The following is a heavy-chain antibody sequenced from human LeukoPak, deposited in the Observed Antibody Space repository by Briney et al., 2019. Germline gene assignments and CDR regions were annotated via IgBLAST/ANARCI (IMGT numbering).Heavy chain of an antibody. J-gene: IGHJ5*02. CDR3: ARIAARGLNNARGWFDP. CDR1: GYTFTGYY. V-gene: IGHV1-2*02. Sequence: GASVKVSCKASGYTFTGYYMHWVRQAPGQGLEWMGWINPNSGGTNYAQKFQGRVTMTRDTSISTAYMELSRLRSDDTAVYYCARIAARGLNNARGWFDPWGQGTLVTVSS. D-gene: IGHD6-6*01. CDR2: INPNSGGT.